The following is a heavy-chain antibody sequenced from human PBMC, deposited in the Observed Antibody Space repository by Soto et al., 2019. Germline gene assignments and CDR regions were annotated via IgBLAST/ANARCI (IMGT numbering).Heavy chain of an antibody. J-gene: IGHJ4*02. CDR2: ISYNGNT. Sequence: SETLSLTCTVSGGSTSSDNYWSWIRQPPGKGLDWIGHISYNGNTDYNPSLKSRLAISIDTSKHQFSLNLSAVTAADTAVYFCAREGGESSDGLYYFDSWGQGSLVTVSS. V-gene: IGHV4-30-4*01. CDR3: AREGGESSDGLYYFDS. D-gene: IGHD3-16*01. CDR1: GGSTSSDNY.